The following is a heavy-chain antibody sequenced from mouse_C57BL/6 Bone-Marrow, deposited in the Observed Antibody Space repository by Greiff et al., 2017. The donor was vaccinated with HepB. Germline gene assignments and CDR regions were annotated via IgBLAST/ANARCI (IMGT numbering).Heavy chain of an antibody. CDR1: GYTFTSYW. Sequence: QVQLKQPGAELVRPGSSVKLSCKASGYTFTSYWMDWVKQRPGQGLEWIGNIYPSDSETHYNQKFKDKATLTVDKSSSTAYMQLSSLTSEDSAVYYSARSDGSSHFDYWGQGTTLTVSS. D-gene: IGHD1-1*01. CDR3: ARSDGSSHFDY. CDR2: IYPSDSET. J-gene: IGHJ2*01. V-gene: IGHV1-61*01.